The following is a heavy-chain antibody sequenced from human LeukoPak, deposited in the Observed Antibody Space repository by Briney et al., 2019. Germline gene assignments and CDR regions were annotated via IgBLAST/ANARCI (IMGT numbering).Heavy chain of an antibody. J-gene: IGHJ3*02. CDR2: IYSGGST. Sequence: QAGGSLRLSCAASGFTVSSNYMSWVRQAPEKGLEWVSVIYSGGSTYYADSVKGRFTISRDNSKNTLYLQMNSLRAEDTAVYYCARDGDLVVTAGDAFDIWGQGTMVTVSS. V-gene: IGHV3-66*01. CDR3: ARDGDLVVTAGDAFDI. D-gene: IGHD2-21*02. CDR1: GFTVSSNY.